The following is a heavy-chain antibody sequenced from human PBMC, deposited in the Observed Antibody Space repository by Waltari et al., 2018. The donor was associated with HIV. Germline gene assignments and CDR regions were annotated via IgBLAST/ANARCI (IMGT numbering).Heavy chain of an antibody. CDR1: GFTFFHFS. CDR3: ANDVMAGHYYHYYGLDV. V-gene: IGHV3-23*01. Sequence: EVQLLESGGGLVQPGGSLRLSCAAFGFTFFHFSFCWVRQVPGRGLEWVSGISGSGSGTYYADSVKGRFTISRDNSKNTLYLQMNSLRAEDTAVYYCANDVMAGHYYHYYGLDVWGQGTTVTVSS. D-gene: IGHD6-19*01. J-gene: IGHJ6*02. CDR2: ISGSGSGT.